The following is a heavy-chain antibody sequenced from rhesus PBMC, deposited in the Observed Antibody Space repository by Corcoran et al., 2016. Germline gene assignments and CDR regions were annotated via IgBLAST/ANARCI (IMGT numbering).Heavy chain of an antibody. D-gene: IGHD1-44*02. J-gene: IGHJ5-1*01. CDR3: ARENGRGRFDV. CDR2: IYGSSGST. CDR1: GGAISSGYD. Sequence: QVQLQESGPGVVKPSETLSLTCAVSGGAISSGYDWNCIRQTTGKGLEWIGYIYGSSGSTNYNPSLKNRVTISKDASKNQFSLKLSSFPAADTAVYYCARENGRGRFDVWGPGVLVTVSS. V-gene: IGHV4-76*01.